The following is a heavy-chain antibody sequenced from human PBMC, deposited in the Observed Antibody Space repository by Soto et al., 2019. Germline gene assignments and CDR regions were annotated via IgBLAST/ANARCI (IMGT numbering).Heavy chain of an antibody. J-gene: IGHJ6*02. V-gene: IGHV1-69*13. Sequence: ASVKVSCKASGGTFSSYAISWVRQAPGQGLEWMGGIIPIFGTANYAQKFQGRVTITADESTSTAYMELSSLGSEDTAVYYCASVVVVAATQYYYYGMDVWGQGATVTVSS. D-gene: IGHD2-15*01. CDR2: IIPIFGTA. CDR3: ASVVVVAATQYYYYGMDV. CDR1: GGTFSSYA.